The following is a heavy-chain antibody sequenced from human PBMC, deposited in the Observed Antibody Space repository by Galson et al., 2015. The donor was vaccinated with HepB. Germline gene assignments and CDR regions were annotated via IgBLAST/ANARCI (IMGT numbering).Heavy chain of an antibody. J-gene: IGHJ4*02. Sequence: SVKVSCKASGYTFTSYAMHWVRQAPGQRLEWMGWINAGNGNTKYSQKFQGRVTITRDTSASTAYMELSSLRSEDTAVYYCARGQRSSGWYWGEDYFDYWGQGTLVTVSS. CDR1: GYTFTSYA. CDR3: ARGQRSSGWYWGEDYFDY. CDR2: INAGNGNT. D-gene: IGHD6-19*01. V-gene: IGHV1-3*01.